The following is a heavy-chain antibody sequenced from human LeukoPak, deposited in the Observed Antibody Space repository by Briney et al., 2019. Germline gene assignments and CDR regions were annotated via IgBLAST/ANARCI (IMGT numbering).Heavy chain of an antibody. CDR1: GFTFSSYG. Sequence: GGSLRLSCAASGFTFSSYGMHWVRQAPGKGLEWVAVISYDGNNKYYADSVKGRFTISRDNSKNTLYLQMNSLRAEDTAVYYCAKETDYDFWSQGYGMDVWGQGTTVTVSS. CDR2: ISYDGNNK. D-gene: IGHD3-3*01. J-gene: IGHJ6*02. CDR3: AKETDYDFWSQGYGMDV. V-gene: IGHV3-30*18.